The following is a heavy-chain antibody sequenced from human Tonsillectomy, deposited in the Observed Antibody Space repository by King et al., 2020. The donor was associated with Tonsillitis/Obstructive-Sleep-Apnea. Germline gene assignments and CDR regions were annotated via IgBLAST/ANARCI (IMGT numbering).Heavy chain of an antibody. CDR3: TRRGDYSDYGFDY. Sequence: VQLVQSGAEVKKPGESLKISCKGSGYSFTSYWIGWVRQMPGKGLEWMVIIYLGDSDTRYSPSFQGQVTISADKSISTAYLQWSSLKASDTAMYYCTRRGDYSDYGFDYWGQGTLVTVSS. CDR1: GYSFTSYW. V-gene: IGHV5-51*01. D-gene: IGHD4-11*01. CDR2: IYLGDSDT. J-gene: IGHJ4*02.